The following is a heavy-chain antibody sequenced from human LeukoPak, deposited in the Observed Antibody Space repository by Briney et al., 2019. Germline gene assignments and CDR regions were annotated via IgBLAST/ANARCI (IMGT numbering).Heavy chain of an antibody. V-gene: IGHV4-30-4*01. D-gene: IGHD2/OR15-2a*01. CDR2: IYYSGST. CDR3: ARLPTLGSLWDFDN. CDR1: GRSISSGDYY. J-gene: IGHJ3*02. Sequence: SETLSLTCTVSGRSISSGDYYWSWIRQPPGKGLEWIGYIYYSGSTYYNPSLKSRVTISVDTSKNQFSLKLSSVTAADTAVYYCARLPTLGSLWDFDNWGQGTMVTVSS.